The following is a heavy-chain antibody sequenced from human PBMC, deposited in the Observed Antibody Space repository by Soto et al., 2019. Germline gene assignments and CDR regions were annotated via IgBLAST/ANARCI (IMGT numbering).Heavy chain of an antibody. D-gene: IGHD1-7*01. CDR1: GFSCSDAW. J-gene: IGHJ5*02. V-gene: IGHV3-15*07. CDR2: IKTQEDAATT. CDR3: TTHGTS. Sequence: EVQLGESGGALVKPGGSLRLSCAASGFSCSDAWMNVVRQAPGKGLELVVHIKTQEDAATTDFAATVQGRFTSSIGDSTQILYLQSNSLKIEDSGTYYCTTHGTSWGQGTLVTVSS.